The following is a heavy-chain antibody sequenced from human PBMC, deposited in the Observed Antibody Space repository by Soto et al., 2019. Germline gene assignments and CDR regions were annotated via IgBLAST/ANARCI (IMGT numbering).Heavy chain of an antibody. CDR2: ISSSGSTI. CDR1: GFTFSDYY. D-gene: IGHD3-3*01. Sequence: QVQLVESGGGLVKPGGSLRLSCAASGFTFSDYYMSWIRQAPGKGLEWVSYISSSGSTIYYADSVKGRFTISRDNAKNSLSLQMNSLRAEDPAVYYCARCGNYYDFWSGAMLVDYWGQGSLVTVSS. J-gene: IGHJ4*02. CDR3: ARCGNYYDFWSGAMLVDY. V-gene: IGHV3-11*01.